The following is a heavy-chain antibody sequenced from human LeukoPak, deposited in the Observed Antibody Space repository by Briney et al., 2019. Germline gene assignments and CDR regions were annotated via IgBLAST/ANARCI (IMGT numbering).Heavy chain of an antibody. V-gene: IGHV3-53*01. Sequence: GGSLRLSCAASGFTLSSYAMSWVRQAPGKGLEWVSVIYSGGSTYYADSVKGRFTISRDNSKNTLYLQMNSLRAEDTAVYYCARDGIVAAKVERYYYYYGMDVWGQGTTVTVSS. CDR1: GFTLSSYA. CDR3: ARDGIVAAKVERYYYYYGMDV. D-gene: IGHD2-15*01. J-gene: IGHJ6*02. CDR2: IYSGGST.